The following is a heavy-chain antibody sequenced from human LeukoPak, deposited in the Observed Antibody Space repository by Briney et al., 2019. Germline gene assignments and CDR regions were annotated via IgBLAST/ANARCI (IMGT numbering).Heavy chain of an antibody. CDR3: ARDHDPQYYYGSGSYYSPFY. CDR2: ISSSSSYI. D-gene: IGHD3-10*01. CDR1: GFTFSSYS. V-gene: IGHV3-21*01. Sequence: GGSLRLSCAASGFTFSSYSMNWVRQAPGKGLEGVSSISSSSSYIYYADSVKGRFTISRDNAKNSLYLQMNSLRAEDTAVYYCARDHDPQYYYGSGSYYSPFYWGRGTLVTVSS. J-gene: IGHJ4*02.